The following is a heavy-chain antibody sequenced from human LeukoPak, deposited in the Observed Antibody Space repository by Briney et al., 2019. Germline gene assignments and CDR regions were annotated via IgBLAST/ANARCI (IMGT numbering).Heavy chain of an antibody. J-gene: IGHJ4*02. CDR3: ARDLIVGTTIRYYFDY. D-gene: IGHD1-26*01. V-gene: IGHV3-48*01. CDR1: GFTFSYYS. CDR2: ISDSSDTM. Sequence: GGSLRLSCAASGFTFSYYSMNWVRQAPGKGLEWVSYISDSSDTMYYADSVKGRFTISRDNAKNSLYLQMNSLRAEDTAVYYCARDLIVGTTIRYYFDYWGQGTLVSVSS.